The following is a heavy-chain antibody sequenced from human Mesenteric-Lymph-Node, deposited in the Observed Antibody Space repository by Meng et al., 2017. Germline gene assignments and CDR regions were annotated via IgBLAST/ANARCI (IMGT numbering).Heavy chain of an antibody. J-gene: IGHJ4*02. Sequence: SETLSLTCTVSTGSISSNYHWGWIRQPPGKGLEWIGNIYSSGSTYYNPSLNSRVTMSVDTFKNQFTLNLRSVTVADTAVYYCVRGNLMVTSPLDYWGQGTVVTVSS. CDR1: TGSISSNYH. CDR2: IYSSGST. V-gene: IGHV4-39*06. CDR3: VRGNLMVTSPLDY. D-gene: IGHD2-8*01.